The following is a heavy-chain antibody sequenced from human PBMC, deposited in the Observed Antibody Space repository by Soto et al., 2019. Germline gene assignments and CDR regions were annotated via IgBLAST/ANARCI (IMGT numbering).Heavy chain of an antibody. J-gene: IGHJ6*02. CDR2: INPNSGGT. V-gene: IGHV1-2*04. D-gene: IGHD3-10*01. Sequence: SVKVSCKASGSTFSGYYMHWVGQAPGQGLEWMGWINPNSGGTNYAQKFQGWVTMTRDTSISTAYMELSRLRSDDTAVYYCARDYRRGPPRYGMDVWGQGTTVTVSS. CDR1: GSTFSGYY. CDR3: ARDYRRGPPRYGMDV.